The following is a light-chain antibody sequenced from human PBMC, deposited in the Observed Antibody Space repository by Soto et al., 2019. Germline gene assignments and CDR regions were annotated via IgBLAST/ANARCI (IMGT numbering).Light chain of an antibody. V-gene: IGKV1-17*01. CDR3: QQANSFALT. CDR2: AAS. J-gene: IGKJ4*01. Sequence: DSQSTQYPNSLSASVGDRVTITCRASQGIRNDLNWYQQKPGKAPKRLIYAASSLQSGVPSRFSGSGSGTDFTLTISCLQPEDFATYYCQQANSFALTFGVGTKVDIK. CDR1: QGIRND.